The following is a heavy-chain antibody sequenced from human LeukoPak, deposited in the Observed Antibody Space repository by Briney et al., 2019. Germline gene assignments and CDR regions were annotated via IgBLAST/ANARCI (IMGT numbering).Heavy chain of an antibody. J-gene: IGHJ6*02. V-gene: IGHV4-4*07. CDR1: GGSISSYY. Sequence: SETLSLTCTVSGGSISSYYWSWIRQPAGKGLEWIGRIYTSGSTNYNPSLKSRVTISVDTSKNQFSLKLSSVTAADTAVYYCARDETYYYGSGSYYYYGMDVWGQGTTVTVSS. CDR2: IYTSGST. CDR3: ARDETYYYGSGSYYYYGMDV. D-gene: IGHD3-10*01.